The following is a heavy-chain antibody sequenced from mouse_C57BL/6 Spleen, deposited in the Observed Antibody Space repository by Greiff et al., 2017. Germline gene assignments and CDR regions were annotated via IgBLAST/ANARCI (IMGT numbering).Heavy chain of an antibody. CDR2: IHPSDSDT. D-gene: IGHD3-2*02. J-gene: IGHJ2*01. Sequence: QVQLQQPGAELVKPGASVKVSCKASGYTFTSYWMHWVKQRPGQGLEWIGRIHPSDSDTNYNQKFKGKATLTVDKSSSTAYMQLSSLTSEDSAVYYCATAQATMGYFGYWGQGTTLTVSS. CDR1: GYTFTSYW. CDR3: ATAQATMGYFGY. V-gene: IGHV1-74*01.